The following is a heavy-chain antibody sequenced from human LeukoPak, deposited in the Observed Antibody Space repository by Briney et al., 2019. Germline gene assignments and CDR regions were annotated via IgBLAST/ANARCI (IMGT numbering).Heavy chain of an antibody. J-gene: IGHJ4*02. V-gene: IGHV1-2*02. CDR3: ARKSYYYDSSGYHFDY. Sequence: ASVKVSCKASGYTFTDCYMHWVRQAPGQGLEWMGWINPNVGGTNYAQRFQGRVTMTRDTSISTAYMELSRLRSDDTAVYYCARKSYYYDSSGYHFDYWGQGTLVTVSS. D-gene: IGHD3-22*01. CDR2: INPNVGGT. CDR1: GYTFTDCY.